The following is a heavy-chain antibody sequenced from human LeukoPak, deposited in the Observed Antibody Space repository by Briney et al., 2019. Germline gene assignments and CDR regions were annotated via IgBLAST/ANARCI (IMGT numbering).Heavy chain of an antibody. Sequence: SETLSLTCAVYGGSFSGCYWSWIRQPPGKGLEWIGEINHSGSTNYDPSLKSRVTISVDTSKNQFSLKLSSVTAADTAVYYCARNIVLMVYRLGGFDPWGQGTLVSVSS. CDR1: GGSFSGCY. CDR3: ARNIVLMVYRLGGFDP. D-gene: IGHD2-8*01. V-gene: IGHV4-34*01. J-gene: IGHJ5*02. CDR2: INHSGST.